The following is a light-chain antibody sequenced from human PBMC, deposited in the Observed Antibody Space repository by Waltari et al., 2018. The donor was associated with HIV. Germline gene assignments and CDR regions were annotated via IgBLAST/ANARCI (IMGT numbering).Light chain of an antibody. CDR1: RSNIGDHF. CDR3: AAWDDRLLWV. V-gene: IGLV1-47*01. Sequence: QSVLTQPPSASGTAGQRVTISCSGSRSNIGDHFVYWVQKLPGTDPKRLIYRNDQRPSGVPDRVSGSKSGTSASLAISGLRSEDEADYYCAAWDDRLLWVFGGGTILTVL. CDR2: RND. J-gene: IGLJ3*02.